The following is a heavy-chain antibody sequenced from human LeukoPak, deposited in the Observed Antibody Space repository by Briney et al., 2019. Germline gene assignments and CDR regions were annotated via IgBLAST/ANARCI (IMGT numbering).Heavy chain of an antibody. V-gene: IGHV3-48*01. J-gene: IGHJ4*02. CDR1: GFTFSSYA. CDR2: IRSSSSTI. Sequence: SGGSLRLSCAASGFTFSSYAMSWVRQAPGKGLEWVSYIRSSSSTIYYADSVKGRFTISRDNAKNSLYLQMNSLRAEDTAVYYCARDLVYYYGPPFDYWGQGTLVTVSS. D-gene: IGHD3-10*01. CDR3: ARDLVYYYGPPFDY.